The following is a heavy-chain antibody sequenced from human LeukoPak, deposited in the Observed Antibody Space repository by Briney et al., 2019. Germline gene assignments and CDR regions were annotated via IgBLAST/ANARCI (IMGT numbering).Heavy chain of an antibody. V-gene: IGHV3-23*01. CDR1: GFTFSNYG. CDR3: AKGAYHDD. J-gene: IGHJ4*02. CDR2: ISGSAATI. D-gene: IGHD3-3*01. Sequence: GGTLRLSCAASGFTFSNYGMTWVHQAPGKGLEWVSSISGSAATISYADSVKGRFTISRDNSKNTLYLQMNSLRAEDTAIYYCAKGAYHDDWGQGTLVTVSS.